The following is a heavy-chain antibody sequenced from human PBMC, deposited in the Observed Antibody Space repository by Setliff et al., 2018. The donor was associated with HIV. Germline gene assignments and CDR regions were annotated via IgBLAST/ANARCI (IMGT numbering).Heavy chain of an antibody. Sequence: PGGSLRLSCTASGFTFSSHNMNWVRQAPGKGLEWVSSISPSGSYIYYADSMRGRFTISRDNAKNTLYLQMNSLRAEDTAVYYCARLVGDCSAGRCYGSDRVLDYYMDVWGKGTTVTVSS. D-gene: IGHD2-15*01. CDR1: GFTFSSHN. CDR3: ARLVGDCSAGRCYGSDRVLDYYMDV. J-gene: IGHJ6*03. CDR2: ISPSGSYI. V-gene: IGHV3-21*04.